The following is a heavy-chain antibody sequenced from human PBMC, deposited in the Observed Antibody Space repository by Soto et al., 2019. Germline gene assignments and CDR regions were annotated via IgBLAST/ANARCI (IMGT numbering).Heavy chain of an antibody. CDR2: ISYDGGNK. V-gene: IGHV3-30-3*01. J-gene: IGHJ4*02. CDR1: GFTFSSYA. Sequence: QVQLVESGGGVVQPGRSLRLSCAASGFTFSSYAMHWVRQAPGKGLEWVAVISYDGGNKYYADSVKGRFTISRDNSKNTLFLQIHSLRADATAVYYCARPDYGSGSYPDYWGQGTLVTVSS. D-gene: IGHD3-10*01. CDR3: ARPDYGSGSYPDY.